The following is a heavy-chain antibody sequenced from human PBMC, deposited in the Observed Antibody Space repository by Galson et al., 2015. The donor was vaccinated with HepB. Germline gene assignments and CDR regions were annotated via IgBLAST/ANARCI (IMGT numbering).Heavy chain of an antibody. J-gene: IGHJ6*02. CDR1: GYTFTGDY. CDR2: INPNSGGT. D-gene: IGHD3-10*01. CDR3: AREPRDYYYGMDV. V-gene: IGHV1-2*02. Sequence: SVKVSCKASGYTFTGDYMHWVRQAPGQGLEWMGWINPNSGGTNYAQKFQGRVTMTRDTSISTAYMELSRLRSDDTAVYYCAREPRDYYYGMDVWGQGTTVIASS.